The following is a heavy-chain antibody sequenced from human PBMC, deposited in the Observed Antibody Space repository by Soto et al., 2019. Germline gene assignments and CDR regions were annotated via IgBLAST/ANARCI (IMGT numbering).Heavy chain of an antibody. CDR2: INLYKEDA. D-gene: IGHD5-12*01. CDR3: AKAYSDGEYRTTPSGPPGA. V-gene: IGHV1-18*01. CDR1: GYTFSNFA. Sequence: APGQVSCKASGYTFSNFAFTWVRQAPGHGLQWIGSINLYKEDAQYAYRFEGRATLTLDSSTTTAYLELRNLRYDDTAIYFCAKAYSDGEYRTTPSGPPGAWGQGTLVTVSS. J-gene: IGHJ4*01.